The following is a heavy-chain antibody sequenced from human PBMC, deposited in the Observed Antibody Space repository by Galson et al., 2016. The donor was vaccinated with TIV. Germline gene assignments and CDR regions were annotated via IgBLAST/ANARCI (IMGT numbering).Heavy chain of an antibody. D-gene: IGHD5-18*01. V-gene: IGHV1-69*01. J-gene: IGHJ6*02. Sequence: SCKASGGTFSSYALSWVRQAPGQGLEWMGGIIPIFGMTNYAQKFQGRVTITADESTSTIYMELSNLRSADTADYFCARALDTSTNTAYFYYYGLDVWGQGTTVTVSS. CDR1: GGTFSSYA. CDR3: ARALDTSTNTAYFYYYGLDV. CDR2: IIPIFGMT.